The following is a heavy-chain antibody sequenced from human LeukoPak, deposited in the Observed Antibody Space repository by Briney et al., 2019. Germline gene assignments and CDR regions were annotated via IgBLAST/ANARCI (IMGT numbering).Heavy chain of an antibody. CDR2: ISSSSSYI. V-gene: IGHV3-21*01. D-gene: IGHD3-22*01. J-gene: IGHJ4*02. Sequence: GGSLRPSCAASGFTFSSYSMNWVRQAPGKGLEWVSSISSSSSYIYYADSVKGRFTISRDNAKNSLYLQMNSLRAEDTAVYYCARGYYYDSRRFYYFDYWGQGTLVTVSS. CDR1: GFTFSSYS. CDR3: ARGYYYDSRRFYYFDY.